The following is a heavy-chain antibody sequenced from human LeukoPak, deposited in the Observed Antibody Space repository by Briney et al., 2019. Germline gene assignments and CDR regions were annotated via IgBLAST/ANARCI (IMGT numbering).Heavy chain of an antibody. D-gene: IGHD2-15*01. J-gene: IGHJ4*02. CDR1: GFTFSSNY. CDR3: ARVGCSGGSCYGEDY. CDR2: IYSGGST. Sequence: PGGSLRLSCAASGFTFSSNYMSWVRQAPGKGLEWVAVIYSGGSTYYADSVKGRFTISRDNLTNTLYLQMNSLRAEDTAVYYCARVGCSGGSCYGEDYWGQGTLVTVSS. V-gene: IGHV3-53*01.